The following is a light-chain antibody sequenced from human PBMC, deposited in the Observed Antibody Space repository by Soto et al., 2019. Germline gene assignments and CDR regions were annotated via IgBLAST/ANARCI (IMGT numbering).Light chain of an antibody. CDR1: QSVSSNY. CDR3: QQSSSSPIT. Sequence: EIVMTQSPGTLSLSPGETATLSCRASQSVSSNYVAWFHQKPGQAPRLLIYGASSRATGVPDRFSASGSGTDFTLTISRLEPEDFATYYCQQSSSSPITFGQGTRLEIK. CDR2: GAS. J-gene: IGKJ5*01. V-gene: IGKV3-20*01.